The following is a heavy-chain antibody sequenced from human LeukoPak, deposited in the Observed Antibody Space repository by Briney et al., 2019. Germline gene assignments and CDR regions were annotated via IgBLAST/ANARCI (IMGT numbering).Heavy chain of an antibody. Sequence: SETLSLTCTVSGGSVSSASLYWGWIRQPPGKGLDWIGTVDNDGFTYYNSSLKSRVSISINTSKNQFSLKLSSVTAADTAVYYCARKWLESRYYYGSGSYLYNWFDPWGQGTLVTVSS. D-gene: IGHD3-10*01. CDR3: ARKWLESRYYYGSGSYLYNWFDP. CDR1: GGSVSSASLY. CDR2: VDNDGFT. J-gene: IGHJ5*02. V-gene: IGHV4-39*07.